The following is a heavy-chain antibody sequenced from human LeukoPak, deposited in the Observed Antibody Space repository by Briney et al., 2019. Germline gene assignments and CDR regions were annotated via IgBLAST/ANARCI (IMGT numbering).Heavy chain of an antibody. D-gene: IGHD3-3*01. V-gene: IGHV6-1*01. CDR2: TYYRSKWYN. CDR1: GDSVSTNSAA. CDR3: ARGGTIFGVVGFGYFDY. J-gene: IGHJ4*02. Sequence: SQTLSLTCAISGDSVSTNSAAWNWVRQSPSRGLEWLGRTYYRSKWYNDYAISVKSRIIIKSDTSKNQFSLKLSSVTAADTAVYYCARGGTIFGVVGFGYFDYWGQGTLVTVSS.